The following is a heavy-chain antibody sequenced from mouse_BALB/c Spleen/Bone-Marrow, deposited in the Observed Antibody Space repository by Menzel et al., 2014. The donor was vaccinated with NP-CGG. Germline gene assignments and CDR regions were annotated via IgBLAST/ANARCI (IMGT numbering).Heavy chain of an antibody. D-gene: IGHD2-12*01. Sequence: INPNNGGTSYNQKFKGKATLTVDKSSSTAYMELRSLTSEDSAVYYCARLGLVTVAMDYWGQGTSVTVSS. V-gene: IGHV1-26*01. CDR3: ARLGLVTVAMDY. CDR2: INPNNGGT. J-gene: IGHJ4*01.